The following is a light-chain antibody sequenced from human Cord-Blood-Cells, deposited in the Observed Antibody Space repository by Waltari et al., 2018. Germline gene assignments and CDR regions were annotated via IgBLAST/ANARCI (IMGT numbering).Light chain of an antibody. Sequence: AIRMTQSPSSLSASTGDRVTITCRASQGISSYLAWYQQKPGKAPKLRIYAASTLESGVPSRFRGSGSGTDFTLTISCLQSEDFATYYCQQYYSYPPTFGQGTKVEIK. CDR3: QQYYSYPPT. V-gene: IGKV1-8*01. CDR2: AAS. CDR1: QGISSY. J-gene: IGKJ1*01.